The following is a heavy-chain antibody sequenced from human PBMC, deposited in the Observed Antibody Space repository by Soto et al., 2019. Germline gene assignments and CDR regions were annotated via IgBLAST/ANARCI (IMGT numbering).Heavy chain of an antibody. CDR1: GFIFGNFW. CDR2: IKQDGSEK. CDR3: AKGVEYSGSSIDY. V-gene: IGHV3-7*01. Sequence: EVQLVESGGGLVQPGESLRLSCAASGFIFGNFWMSWVRQAPGKGLEWVANIKQDGSEKYYADSVKGRFTISRDNSKNTLYLQMNSLRAEDTAVYYCAKGVEYSGSSIDYWGQGTLVTVSS. D-gene: IGHD1-26*01. J-gene: IGHJ4*02.